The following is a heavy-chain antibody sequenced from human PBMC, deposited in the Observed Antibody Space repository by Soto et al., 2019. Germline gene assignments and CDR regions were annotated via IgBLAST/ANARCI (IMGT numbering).Heavy chain of an antibody. J-gene: IGHJ3*02. V-gene: IGHV1-8*01. CDR1: GYTFTSYD. D-gene: IGHD6-19*01. CDR3: ARGSHLYSSGWYEAFDI. CDR2: MNPNSGNT. Sequence: QVQLVQSGAEVKKPGASVKVSCKASGYTFTSYDINWVRQATGQRLEWLGWMNPNSGNTGYAQKFQGKVTMTRNTSISTAYMELSSLRSEDTAVYYCARGSHLYSSGWYEAFDIWGQGTSVTVSS.